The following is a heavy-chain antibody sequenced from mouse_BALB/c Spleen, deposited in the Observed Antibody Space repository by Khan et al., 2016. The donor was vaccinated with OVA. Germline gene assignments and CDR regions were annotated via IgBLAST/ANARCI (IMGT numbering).Heavy chain of an antibody. CDR1: GYSFTDYL. Sequence: VQLQQSGTVLARPGASVKMSCKASGYSFTDYLIHWVKQRPGQGLEWIGDIFPGNSDTTYNQKFRDKAKLTADTSASAAYMELSSLTNEDSAVYYCTRGGYSSFAYWGQGNLVTVSA. D-gene: IGHD1-3*01. CDR3: TRGGYSSFAY. CDR2: IFPGNSDT. V-gene: IGHV1-5*01. J-gene: IGHJ3*01.